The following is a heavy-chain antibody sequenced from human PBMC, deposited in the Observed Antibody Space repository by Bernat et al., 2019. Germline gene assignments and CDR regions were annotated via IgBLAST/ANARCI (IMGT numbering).Heavy chain of an antibody. CDR1: GYTFTSYG. CDR2: ISAYNGNT. CDR3: ARVHYYDSSGYSDDY. J-gene: IGHJ4*02. D-gene: IGHD3-22*01. Sequence: QVQLVQSGAEAKKPGASVKVSCKASGYTFTSYGISWVRQAPGQGLEWMGWISAYNGNTNYAQKLQGRVTMTTDTSTSTAYMELRSLRSDDTAVYYCARVHYYDSSGYSDDYWGQGTLVTVSS. V-gene: IGHV1-18*01.